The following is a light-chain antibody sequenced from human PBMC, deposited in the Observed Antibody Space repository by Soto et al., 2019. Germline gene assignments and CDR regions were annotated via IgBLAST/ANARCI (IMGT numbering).Light chain of an antibody. J-gene: IGKJ1*01. CDR3: QQYDSFSVGT. CDR2: DAS. CDR1: QGISGW. V-gene: IGKV1-5*01. Sequence: DIQMTQSPSTLSASVGDRVTITCRASQGISGWLAWYQQKAGKAPRLLIFDASSLMSGVPSRFSGSGYGTEFTHTINRLQPDDAATYYCQQYDSFSVGTFGQGTKVEIK.